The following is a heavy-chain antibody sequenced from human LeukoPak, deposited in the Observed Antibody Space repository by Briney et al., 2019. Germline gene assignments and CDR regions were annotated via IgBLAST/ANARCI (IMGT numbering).Heavy chain of an antibody. CDR3: ARDLRTSLDY. V-gene: IGHV3-74*01. CDR1: GFTFSSYW. Sequence: GGSLRLSCAAAGFTFSSYWMHWVRQVPGKGLVWVSRVNPGGSSTAYADSVKGRFSISRDNARNTLYLQMNSLRDEDTAVYYCARDLRTSLDYWGQGTLVTVSS. D-gene: IGHD5/OR15-5a*01. J-gene: IGHJ4*02. CDR2: VNPGGSST.